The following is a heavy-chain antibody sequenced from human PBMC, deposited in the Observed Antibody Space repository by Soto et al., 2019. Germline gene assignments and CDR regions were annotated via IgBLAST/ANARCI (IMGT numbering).Heavy chain of an antibody. CDR1: GGSFSGYY. CDR3: ARSATIFGVVIIQSYYYGMDV. D-gene: IGHD3-3*01. V-gene: IGHV4-34*01. CDR2: INHSGST. Sequence: SETLSLTCAVYGGSFSGYYWSWIRQPPGKGLEWIGEINHSGSTNYNPSLKSRVTISVDTSKNQFSLKLSSVTAADTAVYYCARSATIFGVVIIQSYYYGMDVWGQGTTVTVSS. J-gene: IGHJ6*02.